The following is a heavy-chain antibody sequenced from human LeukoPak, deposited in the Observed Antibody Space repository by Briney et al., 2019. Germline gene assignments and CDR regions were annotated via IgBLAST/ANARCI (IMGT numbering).Heavy chain of an antibody. CDR3: ARVGVAVAGPDFDY. J-gene: IGHJ4*02. CDR1: GFTFSSYS. CDR2: INHSGST. D-gene: IGHD6-19*01. V-gene: IGHV4-34*01. Sequence: PGGSLRLSCAASGFTFSSYSMNWVRQPPGKGLEWIGEINHSGSTNYNPSLKSRVTISVDTSKNQFSLKLSSVTAADTAVYYCARVGVAVAGPDFDYWGQGTLVTVSS.